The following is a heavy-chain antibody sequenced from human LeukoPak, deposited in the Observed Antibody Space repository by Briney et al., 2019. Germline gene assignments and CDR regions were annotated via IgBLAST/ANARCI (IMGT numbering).Heavy chain of an antibody. CDR2: INPNSGGT. J-gene: IGHJ4*02. Sequence: ASVKVSCKASGYTFTGYYMHWVRQAPGQGLEWMGWINPNSGGTNYAQKFQGRVTITRDTSISTAYMELSRLRSDDTAVYYCARVHYYDSSGDVWGQGTLVTVSS. CDR1: GYTFTGYY. V-gene: IGHV1-2*02. CDR3: ARVHYYDSSGDV. D-gene: IGHD3-22*01.